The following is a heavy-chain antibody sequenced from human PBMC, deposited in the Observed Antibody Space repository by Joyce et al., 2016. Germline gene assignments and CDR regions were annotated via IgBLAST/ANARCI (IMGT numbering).Heavy chain of an antibody. J-gene: IGHJ4*02. D-gene: IGHD3-10*01. CDR3: TGGKNTMIRGVIDY. Sequence: EVQLVESGGGLIHPGGSLTLSCAPSGFTVTNSYMSWVRQAAGKGLEWVSVIYASGSAFYADSVKGRFTISRDNSKNTLYLQMNSLRAEDAAVYYCTGGKNTMIRGVIDYWGQGTRVTVSS. CDR2: IYASGSA. CDR1: GFTVTNSY. V-gene: IGHV3-53*01.